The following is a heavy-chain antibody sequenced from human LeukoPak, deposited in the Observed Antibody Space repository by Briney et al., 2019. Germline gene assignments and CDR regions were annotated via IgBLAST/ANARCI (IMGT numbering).Heavy chain of an antibody. CDR2: IYTSGST. CDR1: GGSISSYY. V-gene: IGHV4-4*07. CDR3: ARDDDYVWGSYRYRGTRFDY. D-gene: IGHD3-16*02. J-gene: IGHJ4*02. Sequence: PSETLSLTCTVSGGSISSYYWSWIRQPAGKGLEWIGRIYTSGSTNYNPSLKSRVTMSVDTSKNQFSLKLSSVTAADTAVYYCARDDDYVWGSYRYRGTRFDYWGQGTLVTVSS.